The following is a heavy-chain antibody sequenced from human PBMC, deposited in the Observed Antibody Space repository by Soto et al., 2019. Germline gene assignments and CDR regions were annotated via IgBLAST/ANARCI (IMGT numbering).Heavy chain of an antibody. CDR2: FYYSGST. CDR3: ARSLFP. J-gene: IGHJ5*02. CDR1: GGSISTGGYY. V-gene: IGHV4-31*03. D-gene: IGHD3-16*01. Sequence: QVQLQESGPGLVKPSQTLSLTCTVSGGSISTGGYYWNWIRPHPGKGLEWIGYFYYSGSTYYTTSLKSRVTISVNTSTNQFSLKLSAVTAADTSVYYCARSLFPWGQGTMVTVSS.